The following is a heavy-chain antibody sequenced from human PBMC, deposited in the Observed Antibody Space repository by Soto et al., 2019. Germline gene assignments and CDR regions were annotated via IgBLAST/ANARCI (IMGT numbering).Heavy chain of an antibody. Sequence: ASVKVSCKASGGTFSSYTISWVRQAPGQGLEWMGWINAGNGNTKYSQKFQGRVTITRDTSASTAYMELSSLRSEDTAVYYCARGKYGDPYYFDYWGKGTLVTVSS. CDR3: ARGKYGDPYYFDY. J-gene: IGHJ4*02. CDR1: GGTFSSYT. D-gene: IGHD4-17*01. CDR2: INAGNGNT. V-gene: IGHV1-3*01.